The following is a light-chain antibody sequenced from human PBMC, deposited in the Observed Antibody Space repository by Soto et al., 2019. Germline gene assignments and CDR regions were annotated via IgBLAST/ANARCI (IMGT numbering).Light chain of an antibody. CDR2: AAS. CDR3: QQYYSYPLT. Sequence: AIRMTQSPSSFSASTGDRVTITCRASQGISSYLAWYQQKPGKAPKLLIYAASTLQSGVPSRFSGSGSGTDFTLTISCLQSEDFPNYYCQQYYSYPLTFGGGTKV. V-gene: IGKV1-8*01. J-gene: IGKJ4*01. CDR1: QGISSY.